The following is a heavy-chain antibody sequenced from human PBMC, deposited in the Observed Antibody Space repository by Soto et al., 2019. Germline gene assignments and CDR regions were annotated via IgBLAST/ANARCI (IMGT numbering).Heavy chain of an antibody. CDR1: GGSISSGDYY. CDR3: ASKSYGYTFYDY. Sequence: SETLSLTCTVSGGSISSGDYYWSWIRQPPGKGLEWIGYIYYSGSTYYNPSLKSRFTISVDTSKNQFSLKLSSVTAADTAVYYCASKSYGYTFYDYWGQGTLVTVSS. D-gene: IGHD5-18*01. CDR2: IYYSGST. V-gene: IGHV4-30-4*01. J-gene: IGHJ4*02.